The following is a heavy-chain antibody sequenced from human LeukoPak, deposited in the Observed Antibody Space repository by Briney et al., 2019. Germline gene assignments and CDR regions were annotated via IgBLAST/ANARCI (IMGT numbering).Heavy chain of an antibody. CDR1: GFTFSSYS. D-gene: IGHD2-2*02. J-gene: IGHJ4*02. CDR3: ARVFCSSTSCYKGNFDY. CDR2: ISSSSSYI. Sequence: GGSLRLSCAASGFTFSSYSMNWVRQAPGEGLEWVSSISSSSSYIYYADSVKGRFTISRDNAKNSLYLQMNSLRAEDTAVYYCARVFCSSTSCYKGNFDYWGQGTLVTVSS. V-gene: IGHV3-21*01.